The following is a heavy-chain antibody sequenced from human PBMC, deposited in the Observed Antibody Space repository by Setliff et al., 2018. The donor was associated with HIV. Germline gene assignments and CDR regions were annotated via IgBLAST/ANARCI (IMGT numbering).Heavy chain of an antibody. D-gene: IGHD3-16*02. CDR3: ARHTGSYDYVWGSYRYTPHYFDY. Sequence: SETLSLTCTVSGGSIGSSSYYWGWIRQPPGKGLEWIGSIYYSGSTYYNPSLKSRVTISVDTSKNQFSLKLSSVTAADTAAYYCARHTGSYDYVWGSYRYTPHYFDYWGQGTLVTVSS. J-gene: IGHJ4*02. CDR2: IYYSGST. V-gene: IGHV4-39*01. CDR1: GGSIGSSSYY.